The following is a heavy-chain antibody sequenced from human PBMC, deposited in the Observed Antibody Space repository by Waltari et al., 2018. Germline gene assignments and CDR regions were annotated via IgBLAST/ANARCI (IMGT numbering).Heavy chain of an antibody. V-gene: IGHV3-21*01. CDR1: GFTFSSSS. Sequence: EVQLVESGGGLVKPGGSLRLSCAASGFTFSSSSMNWVRQAPGKGLEWVSSISSSSSYIYYADSVKGRFTISRDNAKNSLYLQMNSLRAEDTAVYYCARGTGYSSSWSDYWGQGTLVTVSS. CDR2: ISSSSSYI. J-gene: IGHJ4*02. D-gene: IGHD6-13*01. CDR3: ARGTGYSSSWSDY.